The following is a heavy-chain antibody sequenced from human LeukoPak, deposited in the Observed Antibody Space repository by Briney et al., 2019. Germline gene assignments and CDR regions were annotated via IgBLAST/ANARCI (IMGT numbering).Heavy chain of an antibody. D-gene: IGHD3-16*02. CDR3: ARERTMITFGGVIVTNWFDP. V-gene: IGHV4-59*12. Sequence: SETLSLTCTVSGGSISSYYWNWIRQPPGKGLEWIEYIYYSGSTNYNPSLRSRVTISVDTSKNQFSLKLSPVTAADTAVYYCARERTMITFGGVIVTNWFDPWGQGTLVTVSS. CDR1: GGSISSYY. CDR2: IYYSGST. J-gene: IGHJ5*02.